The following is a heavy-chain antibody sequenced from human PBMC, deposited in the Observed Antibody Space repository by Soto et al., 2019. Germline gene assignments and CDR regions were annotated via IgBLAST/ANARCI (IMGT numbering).Heavy chain of an antibody. Sequence: SETLSLTCAVSGAPITSNNWAAWLRRSPGKGLEWIGEIHHSETTNYNPSPNSRVSISVDKSKNQFSLKLNSVNAADTADYYCARTSYYDSTGYYNLDVWGPGPTVT. J-gene: IGHJ6*02. CDR1: GAPITSNNW. CDR3: ARTSYYDSTGYYNLDV. D-gene: IGHD3-22*01. V-gene: IGHV4-4*02. CDR2: IHHSETT.